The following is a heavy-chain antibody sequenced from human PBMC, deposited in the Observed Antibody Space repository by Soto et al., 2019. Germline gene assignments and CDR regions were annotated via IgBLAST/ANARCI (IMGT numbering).Heavy chain of an antibody. CDR3: VKGGRITIFGVDKAHGMDV. V-gene: IGHV3-64D*06. J-gene: IGHJ6*02. CDR2: ISSNGGST. CDR1: GFTFSSYA. Sequence: PGGSLRLSCSASGFTFSSYAMHWVRQAPGKGLEYVSAISSNGGSTYYADSVKGRFTISRDNSKNTLYLQMSSLRAEDTAVYYCVKGGRITIFGVDKAHGMDVWGQGTTVTVSS. D-gene: IGHD3-3*01.